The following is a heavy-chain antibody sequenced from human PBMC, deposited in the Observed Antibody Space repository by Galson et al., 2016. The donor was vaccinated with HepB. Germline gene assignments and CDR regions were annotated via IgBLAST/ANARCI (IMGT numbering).Heavy chain of an antibody. J-gene: IGHJ4*02. CDR2: ISSGSSYT. D-gene: IGHD3-22*01. V-gene: IGHV3-11*06. CDR1: GFTFSDYY. Sequence: SLRLSCAASGFTFSDYYMSWIRQAPGKGLEWISYISSGSSYTNYAASVKGRFTISRDNAKNSLSLQMNSLRAEDTAVYYCARVFSHSSGYYALYYFDYWGQGTLVTVSS. CDR3: ARVFSHSSGYYALYYFDY.